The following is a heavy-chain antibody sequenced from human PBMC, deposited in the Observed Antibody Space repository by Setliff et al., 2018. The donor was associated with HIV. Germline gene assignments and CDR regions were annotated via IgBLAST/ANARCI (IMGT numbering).Heavy chain of an antibody. V-gene: IGHV1-69*10. J-gene: IGHJ3*02. CDR1: GCTSNTYA. D-gene: IGHD3-10*01. CDR2: VITNLDIT. Sequence: ASVKVSCKASGCTSNTYAINWVRQAPGQGLEWMGQVITNLDITSYAQKFQGRVTITADESTNTMYVELSSLRSDDTAVYYCAGPRGDEAFDIWGQGTMVTVSS. CDR3: AGPRGDEAFDI.